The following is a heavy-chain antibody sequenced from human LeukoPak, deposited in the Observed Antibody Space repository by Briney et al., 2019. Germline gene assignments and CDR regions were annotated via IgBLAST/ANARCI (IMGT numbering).Heavy chain of an antibody. V-gene: IGHV4-59*08. CDR1: GGSISSYF. J-gene: IGHJ3*02. CDR2: IYYSGST. D-gene: IGHD2-21*02. Sequence: PSETLSLTCTFSGGSISSYFWSWIRQPPGKGLEGSGYIYYSGSTNYNPSLRSRVTISVDTSKTQFSLRLSSVTAADTAVYYCARCGGDCYSDGFDIWGQGTMVTVSS. CDR3: ARCGGDCYSDGFDI.